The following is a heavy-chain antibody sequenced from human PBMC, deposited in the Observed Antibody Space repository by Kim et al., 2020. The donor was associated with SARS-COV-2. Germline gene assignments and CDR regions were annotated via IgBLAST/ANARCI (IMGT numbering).Heavy chain of an antibody. CDR1: GGSISSGGYS. CDR3: ARAGGDYYGMDV. Sequence: SETLSLTCAVSGGSISSGGYSWSWIRQPPGKGLEWIGYIYHSGSTYYNPSLKSRVTISVDRSKNQFSLKLSSVTAADTAVYYCARAGGDYYGMDVWGQGTTVTVSS. V-gene: IGHV4-30-2*01. D-gene: IGHD1-26*01. CDR2: IYHSGST. J-gene: IGHJ6*02.